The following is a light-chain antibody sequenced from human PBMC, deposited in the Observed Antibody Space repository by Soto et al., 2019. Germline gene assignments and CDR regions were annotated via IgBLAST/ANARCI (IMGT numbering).Light chain of an antibody. CDR2: GAS. J-gene: IGKJ5*01. CDR1: QSVGTR. V-gene: IGKV3-20*01. CDR3: KHYQRGHPIT. Sequence: EILLTQSPDTLSLSPGERATLSCRAAQSVGTRLAWYQHKTGQAPRLLISGASSRATGIPDRFTGSGSETSFPPTIGGLEPEYFALNSCKHYQRGHPITFGQGTRVEFK.